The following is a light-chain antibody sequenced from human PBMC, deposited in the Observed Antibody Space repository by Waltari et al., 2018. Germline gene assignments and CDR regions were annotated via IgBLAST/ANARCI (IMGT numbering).Light chain of an antibody. CDR1: SSNHGAGHD. V-gene: IGLV1-40*01. CDR3: QSFDSNVRGGVV. J-gene: IGLJ3*02. CDR2: GNN. Sequence: QSILTQPTSVSGAPGQRVTISCTGRSSNHGAGHDVHWYQAFPGTAPKLLIYGNNNRPSGVPDRFSGSKSGSSASLAINGLQAEDEADYYCQSFDSNVRGGVVFGGGTKVTVL.